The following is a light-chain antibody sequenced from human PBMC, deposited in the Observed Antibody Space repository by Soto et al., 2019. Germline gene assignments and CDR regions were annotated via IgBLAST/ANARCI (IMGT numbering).Light chain of an antibody. CDR1: QSVSSN. V-gene: IGKV3-15*01. CDR2: GAS. J-gene: IGKJ1*01. CDR3: QQYNNWPRT. Sequence: EIVMTQSPATLSVSPGERATLSCRASQSVSSNLAWYQQKPVQPPRLLIYGASTRATGIPARLSGSGSGTDFTLTISSLQSEDFAVYYCQQYNNWPRTFGQGTKVEIK.